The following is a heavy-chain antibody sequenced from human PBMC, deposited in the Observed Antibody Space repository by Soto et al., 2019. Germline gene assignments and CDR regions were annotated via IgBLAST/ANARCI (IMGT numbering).Heavy chain of an antibody. CDR3: ARVSSSIVVVPDYGMDV. Sequence: QVQLVQSGVEVKKPGASVKVSCKASGYTFISHGIIWVRQAPGQGLEWMGWIGGKNGNTNYAQKLQGRVTLTTDTSTSTAYMELRSLRSDDTAVYYCARVSSSIVVVPDYGMDVWCQGTTVTVSS. D-gene: IGHD2-15*01. CDR2: IGGKNGNT. CDR1: GYTFISHG. J-gene: IGHJ6*02. V-gene: IGHV1-18*04.